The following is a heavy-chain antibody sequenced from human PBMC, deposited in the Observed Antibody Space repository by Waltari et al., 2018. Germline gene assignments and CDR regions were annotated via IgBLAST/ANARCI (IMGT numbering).Heavy chain of an antibody. D-gene: IGHD3-22*01. J-gene: IGHJ4*02. CDR1: DGSVSSTSYH. CDR3: ARDWGSGFYFDY. V-gene: IGHV4-39*07. CDR2: IYYRGRT. Sequence: QLQLQESGPGLVKPSETLSLTCTVSDGSVSSTSYHWGWIRQPPGKGLEWIGSIYYRGRTYYNPSLKSRFTISVDTSKNQFSLKLSSVTAADTAVYYCARDWGSGFYFDYWGQGTLVTVSS.